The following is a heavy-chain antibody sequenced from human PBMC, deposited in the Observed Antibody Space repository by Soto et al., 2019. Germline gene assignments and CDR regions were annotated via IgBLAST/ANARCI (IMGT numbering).Heavy chain of an antibody. CDR1: GFTFSDYA. J-gene: IGHJ4*02. CDR2: ISSSGGST. Sequence: GGSLRLSCAASGFTFSDYAMTWVRLAPGRGLEWVSSISSSGGSTYYAESVKGRFTNSRDNSRSTLYLQMNSVRAEDTAVYYCAKQRTSSSISSTRAFDYWGQGTLVTVSS. CDR3: AKQRTSSSISSTRAFDY. V-gene: IGHV3-23*01. D-gene: IGHD2-2*01.